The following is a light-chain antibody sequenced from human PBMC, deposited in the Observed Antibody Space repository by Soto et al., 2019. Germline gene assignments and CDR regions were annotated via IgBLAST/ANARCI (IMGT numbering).Light chain of an antibody. CDR1: HDITNY. J-gene: IGKJ5*01. Sequence: DIQMTQSPSYLAMSVGNRVTITCQASHDITNYLNWYQQKPGKAPKLLIYDVSKLESGVPSRFSGSGSGTDFTFTISSLQAEEIATYFCQQYDDLPITVGKGTRLEIK. CDR2: DVS. CDR3: QQYDDLPIT. V-gene: IGKV1-33*01.